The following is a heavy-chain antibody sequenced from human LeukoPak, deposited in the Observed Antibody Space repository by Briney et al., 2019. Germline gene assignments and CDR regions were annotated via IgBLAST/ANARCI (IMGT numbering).Heavy chain of an antibody. CDR1: GFTFSSYS. CDR3: ASDLDYGDIDDSFDV. Sequence: GGSLRLSCAASGFTFSSYSMNWVRQAPGKGLEWVSSISSSSSYIYYADSVKGRFTISRDNAKNSLYLQMNSLRAEDTAAYHCASDLDYGDIDDSFDVWGQGTMVTVSS. CDR2: ISSSSSYI. J-gene: IGHJ3*01. V-gene: IGHV3-21*01. D-gene: IGHD4-17*01.